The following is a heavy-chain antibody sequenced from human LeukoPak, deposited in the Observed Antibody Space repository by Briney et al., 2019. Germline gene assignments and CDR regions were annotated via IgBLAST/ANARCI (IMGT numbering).Heavy chain of an antibody. CDR3: AAGRPYSLLDY. J-gene: IGHJ4*02. D-gene: IGHD5-18*01. CDR2: FDVIDAKT. Sequence: GASVKVSCTVSGSSLTELSLYWVRQAPGKGLEWMGGFDVIDAKTFYAQKFQGRVTMTEDLSTDTAYMELSRLRSDDTAFYYCAAGRPYSLLDYWGQGTLLTVSS. CDR1: GSSLTELS. V-gene: IGHV1-24*01.